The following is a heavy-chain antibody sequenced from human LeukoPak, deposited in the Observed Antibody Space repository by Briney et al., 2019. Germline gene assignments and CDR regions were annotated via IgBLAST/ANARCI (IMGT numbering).Heavy chain of an antibody. V-gene: IGHV3-21*01. CDR3: ARVRYSSSSPFDY. CDR2: ISSSSSYI. J-gene: IGHJ4*02. Sequence: PGRSLRLSCAASGFTFSSYSMNWVRQAPGKGLEWVSSISSSSSYIYYADSVKGRFTISRDNAKNSLYLQMNSPRAEDTAVYYCARVRYSSSSPFDYWGQGTLVTVSS. D-gene: IGHD6-6*01. CDR1: GFTFSSYS.